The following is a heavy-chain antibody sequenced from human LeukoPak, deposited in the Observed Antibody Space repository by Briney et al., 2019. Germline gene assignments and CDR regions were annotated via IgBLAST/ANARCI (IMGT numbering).Heavy chain of an antibody. Sequence: ASVKVSCKPSEYTFTGNYVHWVRQAPGQGLEWMGWINPNSGGTNYAQKFQGRVTMTSDTSISTVYMELSRLKSDDTAVYYCATELVARGPAFGMWGQGTMVTVAS. CDR2: INPNSGGT. V-gene: IGHV1-2*02. CDR3: ATELVARGPAFGM. J-gene: IGHJ3*02. D-gene: IGHD2-8*02. CDR1: EYTFTGNY.